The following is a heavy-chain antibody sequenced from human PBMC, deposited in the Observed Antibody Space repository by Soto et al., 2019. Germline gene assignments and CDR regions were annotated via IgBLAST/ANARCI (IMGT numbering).Heavy chain of an antibody. CDR2: IYYSGTT. V-gene: IGHV4-39*01. CDR3: ASLTLGHCTSTSCFYNWFGP. J-gene: IGHJ5*02. CDR1: GGSISSSSYY. Sequence: QLQLQESGPGLVKPSETLSLTCTVSGGSISSSSYYWGWIRQPPGKELEWIGSIYYSGTTYYNPSLKSRATISVDTSKEQFSLKLSSVTAADTAVYYCASLTLGHCTSTSCFYNWFGPWDQGTLVTVSS. D-gene: IGHD2-2*01.